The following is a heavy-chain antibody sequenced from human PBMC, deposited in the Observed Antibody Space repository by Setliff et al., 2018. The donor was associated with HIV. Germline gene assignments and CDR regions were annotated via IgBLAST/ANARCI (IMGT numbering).Heavy chain of an antibody. Sequence: GGSLRLSCAASGFTLSDYGMHWVRQAPGKGLEWVAVIWYDGSEKHYADSVKGRFTISKDNSKNTLYLQMNSLRPEDTAVYYCARDSPLSHFDYWGQGILVTVSS. CDR2: IWYDGSEK. CDR3: ARDSPLSHFDY. V-gene: IGHV3-33*01. J-gene: IGHJ4*02. CDR1: GFTLSDYG.